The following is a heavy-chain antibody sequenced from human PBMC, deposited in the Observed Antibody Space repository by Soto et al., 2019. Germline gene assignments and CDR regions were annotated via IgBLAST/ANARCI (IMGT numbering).Heavy chain of an antibody. D-gene: IGHD3-9*01. CDR2: INPNSGGT. J-gene: IGHJ4*02. CDR1: GYTFTGYY. V-gene: IGHV1-2*04. CDR3: ARTNYDILTGSHYFDY. Sequence: GASVKVSCKASGYTFTGYYMHWVRQAPGQGLEWMGWINPNSGGTNYAQKFQGWVTMTRDTSISTAYMELSRLRSDDTAVYYCARTNYDILTGSHYFDYWGQGTLVTVSS.